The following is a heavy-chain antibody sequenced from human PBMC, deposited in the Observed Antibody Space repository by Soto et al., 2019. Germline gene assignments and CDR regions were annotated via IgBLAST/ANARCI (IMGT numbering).Heavy chain of an antibody. CDR1: GGTFSSYA. J-gene: IGHJ6*02. CDR2: IIPIFGTA. CDR3: ARQIVVVVAAKDTGYYYYGMDV. D-gene: IGHD2-15*01. V-gene: IGHV1-69*13. Sequence: SVKVSCKASGGTFSSYAISWVRQVPGQGLEWMGGIIPIFGTANYAQKFQGRVTITADESTSTAYMELSSLRSEDTAVYYCARQIVVVVAAKDTGYYYYGMDVWGQGTTVTVSS.